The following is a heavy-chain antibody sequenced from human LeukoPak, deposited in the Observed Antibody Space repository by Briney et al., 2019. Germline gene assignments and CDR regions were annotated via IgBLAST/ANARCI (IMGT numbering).Heavy chain of an antibody. Sequence: PGGSLRLSCEASGFTFSSSWMTWARQAPGKRLEWVANIKEDGSEKYYVDSVKGRFTISRDNGKNSLYLQMNSLRAEDTAVYYCARDRRAHGYWGQGALVTVSS. V-gene: IGHV3-7*03. CDR3: ARDRRAHGY. J-gene: IGHJ4*02. CDR1: GFTFSSSW. CDR2: IKEDGSEK.